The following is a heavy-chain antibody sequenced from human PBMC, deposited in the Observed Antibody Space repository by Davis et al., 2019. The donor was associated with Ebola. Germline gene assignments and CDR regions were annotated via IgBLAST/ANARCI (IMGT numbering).Heavy chain of an antibody. CDR3: ATTQWLREFDN. V-gene: IGHV3-53*05. CDR1: FFSFSSNH. D-gene: IGHD6-19*01. J-gene: IGHJ4*02. Sequence: GESLKISCAASFFSFSSNHMSWVRQAPGKGLEWVSVIYDHSTAYADSVRGRFIISRDKSNNTLYLEMNSLRVDDTAVYYCATTQWLREFDNWGQGTLVTVSS. CDR2: IYDHST.